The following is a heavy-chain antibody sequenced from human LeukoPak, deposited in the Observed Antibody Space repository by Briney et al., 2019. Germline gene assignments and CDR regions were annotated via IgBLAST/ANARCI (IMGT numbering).Heavy chain of an antibody. D-gene: IGHD6-19*01. CDR2: ISSSGNTT. CDR1: GFTFSDYS. V-gene: IGHV3-11*04. CDR3: ARDGGSAWFLDY. J-gene: IGHJ4*02. Sequence: GGSLRLSCAASGFTFSDYSMKWIRQAPGKGLEWVSYISSSGNTTYNADSVKGRFSITRDNAKNSLYLQMNSLRAEDTAVYYCARDGGSAWFLDYWGQGTLVTVSS.